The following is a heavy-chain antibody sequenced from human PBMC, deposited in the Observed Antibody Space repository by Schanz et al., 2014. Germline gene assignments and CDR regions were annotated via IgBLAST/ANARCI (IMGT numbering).Heavy chain of an antibody. D-gene: IGHD3-16*01. Sequence: QVQLVQSGAEVKKPGASVKLSCEASGYTFTSYFLHWVRQAPGQGLEWMGMIDPRGASTTYAQKFQGRLSLTGDMSTSTLYLELRSLTSEDTAVYYCARNYEWFESWGQGTLVTVSS. CDR1: GYTFTSYF. CDR2: IDPRGAST. CDR3: ARNYEWFES. V-gene: IGHV1-46*03. J-gene: IGHJ5*01.